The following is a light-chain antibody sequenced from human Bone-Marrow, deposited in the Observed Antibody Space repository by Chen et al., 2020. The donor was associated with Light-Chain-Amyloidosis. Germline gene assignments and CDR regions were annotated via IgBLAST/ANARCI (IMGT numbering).Light chain of an antibody. CDR3: QQRANWPWT. V-gene: IGKV3-11*01. CDR2: DAS. J-gene: IGKJ1*01. CDR1: LSISSY. Sequence: EIVLTQSPATLSLSPGERATLSCRASLSISSYLAWYQQKPGQAPRLLIYDASNRATGIPARFSGSGSGTDFTLTLSSLEPEDFAVYYCQQRANWPWTLGQGTKVEI.